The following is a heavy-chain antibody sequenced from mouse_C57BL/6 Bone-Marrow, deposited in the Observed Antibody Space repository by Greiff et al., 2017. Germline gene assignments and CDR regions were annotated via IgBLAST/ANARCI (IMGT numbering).Heavy chain of an antibody. CDR2: IYPRVGST. J-gene: IGHJ1*03. CDR3: AREYGKSYWYCDV. D-gene: IGHD1-1*01. V-gene: IGHV1-85*01. CDR1: GYTFTSYD. Sequence: QVQLQQSGPELVKPGASVKLSCKASGYTFTSYDINWVKQRPGPGLEWIGWIYPRVGSTKYNEKFKGKATLTVDTSSSTAYMELHRLTSEDSAVYFGAREYGKSYWYCDVWGTGTTVTVSS.